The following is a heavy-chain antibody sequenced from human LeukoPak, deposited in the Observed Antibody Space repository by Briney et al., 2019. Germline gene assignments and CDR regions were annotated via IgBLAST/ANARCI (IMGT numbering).Heavy chain of an antibody. CDR3: AKDSSSGYDFSHFDY. Sequence: GGSLRLSCAASGFTFDDYAMHWVRQAPGKGLEWVSGISWNSGSIGYADSVKGRFTISRDNAKNSLYLQMNSLRAEDMALYYCAKDSSSGYDFSHFDYWGQGTLVTVSS. V-gene: IGHV3-9*03. D-gene: IGHD5-12*01. CDR2: ISWNSGSI. CDR1: GFTFDDYA. J-gene: IGHJ4*02.